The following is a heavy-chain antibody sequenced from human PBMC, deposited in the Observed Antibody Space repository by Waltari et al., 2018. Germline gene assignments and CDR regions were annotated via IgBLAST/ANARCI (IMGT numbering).Heavy chain of an antibody. CDR1: GFAFSKYS. CDR3: ATIAPDNSDI. Sequence: EVQLVESGGGLVKPGGSLRLSCAASGFAFSKYSINWVRQAPGKGLEWVSFISSSSHYIYYEDSLRGRFTISRDNAKNLVFLQMNNLSAEDTAVYYCATIAPDNSDIWGQGTMVTVS. J-gene: IGHJ3*02. V-gene: IGHV3-21*01. CDR2: ISSSSHYI. D-gene: IGHD2-15*01.